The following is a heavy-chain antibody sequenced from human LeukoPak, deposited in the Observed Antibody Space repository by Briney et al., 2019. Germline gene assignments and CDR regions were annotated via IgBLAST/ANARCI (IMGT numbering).Heavy chain of an antibody. CDR2: IYHSGST. V-gene: IGHV4-38-2*02. CDR3: ARESGYRDSNYIGTFDF. CDR1: GYSISSGYY. Sequence: PSETLSLTCTVSGYSISSGYYWGWIRQPPGKGLEWIGSIYHSGSTYYNPSLKSRVTISVDTSKNQFSLKLNSVTAADTAVYFCARESGYRDSNYIGTFDFWGRGLLITVSS. J-gene: IGHJ3*01. D-gene: IGHD4-11*01.